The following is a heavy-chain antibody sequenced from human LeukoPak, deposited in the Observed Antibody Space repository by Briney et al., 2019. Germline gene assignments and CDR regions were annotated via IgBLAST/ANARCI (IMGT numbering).Heavy chain of an antibody. CDR3: ARGWNGFDY. Sequence: GGSLRLSCAASGFNFNLFWMTWVRHAPGKGLQWVANIKQDGSEKYYVDSVKGRFTISRDDAKKTLYLQMNSLRAEDTAVYYCARGWNGFDYWGQGTLVTVSS. CDR2: IKQDGSEK. V-gene: IGHV3-7*05. D-gene: IGHD1-1*01. J-gene: IGHJ4*02. CDR1: GFNFNLFW.